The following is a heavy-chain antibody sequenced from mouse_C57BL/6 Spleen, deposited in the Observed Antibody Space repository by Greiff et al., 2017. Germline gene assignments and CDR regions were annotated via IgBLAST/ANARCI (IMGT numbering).Heavy chain of an antibody. CDR3: ARDDYDVPFDY. V-gene: IGHV1-66*01. Sequence: VQLQQSGPELVKPGASVKISCKASGYSFTSYYIHWVKQRPGQGLEWIGWIYPGSGNTKYNEKFKGKATLTADTSSSPAYMQLSSLTSEDSAVYYCARDDYDVPFDYWGQGTTLTVSS. CDR2: IYPGSGNT. J-gene: IGHJ2*01. D-gene: IGHD2-4*01. CDR1: GYSFTSYY.